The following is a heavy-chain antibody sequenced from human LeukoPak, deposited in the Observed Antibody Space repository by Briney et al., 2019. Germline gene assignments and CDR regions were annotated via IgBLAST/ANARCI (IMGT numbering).Heavy chain of an antibody. CDR2: ITSGSSTT. Sequence: GGSLRLSCAASGFTFSLYSMNWVRQAPGKGLEWVSYITSGSSTTYYADSVRGRFTISRDNSKNTLFMQMNSLRAEDTAVYYCAKDFYDSSGSRYDYWGQGTLVTVSS. D-gene: IGHD3-22*01. V-gene: IGHV3-48*01. CDR3: AKDFYDSSGSRYDY. CDR1: GFTFSLYS. J-gene: IGHJ4*02.